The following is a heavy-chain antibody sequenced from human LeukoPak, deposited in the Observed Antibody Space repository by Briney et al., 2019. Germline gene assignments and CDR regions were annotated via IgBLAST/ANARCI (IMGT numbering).Heavy chain of an antibody. CDR1: GFTFSSYW. CDR2: ISTDGTST. CDR3: ARERFDP. J-gene: IGHJ5*02. V-gene: IGHV3-74*01. Sequence: GGSLRLSCVASGFTFSSYWMHWVRQAPGKGLVWVSRISTDGTSTNYADSVKGRFTISRDNAKNTLYLQMNSLRAEDTAVYYCARERFDPWGQGTLVTVSS.